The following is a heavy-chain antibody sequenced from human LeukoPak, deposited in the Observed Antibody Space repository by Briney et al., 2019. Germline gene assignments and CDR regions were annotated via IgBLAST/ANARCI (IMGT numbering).Heavy chain of an antibody. J-gene: IGHJ6*02. V-gene: IGHV3-23*01. D-gene: IGHD5-18*01. CDR2: ISGSGNRT. Sequence: GGSLRLSCAASGFTFNSYAMSWVRQAPGQGLEWVSSISGSGNRTYYADSLKGRLSISRDNSKNTVYLQMNSLRAEDTAVYSCAKSRYSTTSPMDVWGLGATVTVSS. CDR3: AKSRYSTTSPMDV. CDR1: GFTFNSYA.